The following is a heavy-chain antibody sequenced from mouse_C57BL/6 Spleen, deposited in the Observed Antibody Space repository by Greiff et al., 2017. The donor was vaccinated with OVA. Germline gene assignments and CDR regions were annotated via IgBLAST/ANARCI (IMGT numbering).Heavy chain of an antibody. D-gene: IGHD1-1*01. V-gene: IGHV8-12*01. CDR1: GFSLSTSGMG. J-gene: IGHJ4*01. CDR2: IYWDDDK. CDR3: ARSLTTVVASYYYAMDY. Sequence: QVTLKESGPGILQSSQTLSLTCSFSGFSLSTSGMGVSWIRQPSGKGLEWLAHIYWDDDKRYNPSLKSRLTISKDTSRNQVFLKITSVDTADTATYYCARSLTTVVASYYYAMDYWGQGTSVTVSS.